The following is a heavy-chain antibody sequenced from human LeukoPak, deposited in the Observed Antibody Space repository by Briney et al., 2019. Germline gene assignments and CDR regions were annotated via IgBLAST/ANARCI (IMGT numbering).Heavy chain of an antibody. CDR1: GGSFSGYY. J-gene: IGHJ6*03. V-gene: IGHV4-34*01. CDR3: AREVYYCSGGSCEYYYYYYMDV. Sequence: PSDTLSLTCAVYGGSFSGYYWSWIRQPPGKGLEWIGEINHSGSTNYNPSLKSRVTISVDTSKNQFSLKLSSVTAADTAVYYCAREVYYCSGGSCEYYYYYYMDVWGKGTTVTVSS. CDR2: INHSGST. D-gene: IGHD2-15*01.